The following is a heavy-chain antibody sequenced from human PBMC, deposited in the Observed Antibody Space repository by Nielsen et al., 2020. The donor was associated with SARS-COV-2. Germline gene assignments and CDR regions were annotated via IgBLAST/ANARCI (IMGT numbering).Heavy chain of an antibody. CDR1: GFTFSDYY. J-gene: IGHJ6*02. Sequence: LSLTCAASGFTFSDYYMSWIRQAPGKGLEWVSYISSSGSTIYYADSVKGRFTISRDNAKNSLYLQMNSLRAEDTAVYYCARKDSSSWIALHSGMDVWGQGTTVTVSS. CDR3: ARKDSSSWIALHSGMDV. V-gene: IGHV3-11*01. CDR2: ISSSGSTI. D-gene: IGHD6-13*01.